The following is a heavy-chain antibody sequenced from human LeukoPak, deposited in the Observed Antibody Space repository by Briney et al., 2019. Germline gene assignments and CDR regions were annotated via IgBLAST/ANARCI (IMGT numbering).Heavy chain of an antibody. CDR2: INPSGGYT. CDR3: ARVSNGDYPGGLFDY. Sequence: GASVKVSCKASGYTFSSQYMHWVRQAPGQGLEWMGVINPSGGYTTYAQKFQGRVTMTRDMSTSTVYMELSSLRSEDTAVYYCARVSNGDYPGGLFDYWGQGTLVTVSS. V-gene: IGHV1-46*01. J-gene: IGHJ4*02. CDR1: GYTFSSQY. D-gene: IGHD4-17*01.